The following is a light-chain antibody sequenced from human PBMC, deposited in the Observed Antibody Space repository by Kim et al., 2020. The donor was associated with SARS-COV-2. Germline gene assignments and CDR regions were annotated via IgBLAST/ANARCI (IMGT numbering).Light chain of an antibody. J-gene: IGKJ4*01. CDR1: QSVASSY. Sequence: EIVLTQSPGALSQSPGERATLSCRAGQSVASSYLAWYQQKPGQAPRLLIYGASSRATDIPDRFSGSGSGTDFTLTISRLEPEDFAVYYCQHYGSSPLTFGGGTKLEI. V-gene: IGKV3-20*01. CDR3: QHYGSSPLT. CDR2: GAS.